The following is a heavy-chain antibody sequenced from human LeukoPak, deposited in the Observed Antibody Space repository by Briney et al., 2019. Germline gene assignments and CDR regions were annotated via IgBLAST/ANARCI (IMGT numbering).Heavy chain of an antibody. CDR1: GGTFSSYA. V-gene: IGHV1-69*05. Sequence: ASVKVSCKASGGTFSSYAISWVRQAPGQGLEWMGGIIPIFGTANYARKFQGRVTITTDESTSTAYMELSSLRSEDTAVYYCARDSGPDATGDFDYWGQGTLVTVSS. CDR2: IIPIFGTA. J-gene: IGHJ4*02. CDR3: ARDSGPDATGDFDY. D-gene: IGHD7-27*01.